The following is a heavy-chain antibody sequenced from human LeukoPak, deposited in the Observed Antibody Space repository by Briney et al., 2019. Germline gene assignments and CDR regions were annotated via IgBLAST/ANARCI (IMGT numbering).Heavy chain of an antibody. CDR1: GGSISSYY. CDR2: IYHSGST. Sequence: SETLSLTCTVSGGSISSYYWSWIRQPPGKGLEWIGYIYHSGSTYYNPSLKSRVTISVDRSKNQFSLKLSSVTAADTAVYYCARDTSSSWYYYMDVWGKGTTVTVSS. V-gene: IGHV4-59*12. J-gene: IGHJ6*03. CDR3: ARDTSSSWYYYMDV. D-gene: IGHD6-13*01.